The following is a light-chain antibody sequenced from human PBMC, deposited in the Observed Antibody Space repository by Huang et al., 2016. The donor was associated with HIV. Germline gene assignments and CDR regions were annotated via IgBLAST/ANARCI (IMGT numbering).Light chain of an antibody. V-gene: IGKV1-39*01. J-gene: IGKJ3*01. CDR1: QSISTY. CDR3: KQTYSTLT. CDR2: TAS. Sequence: DIQMTQSPSSLSASVGDRVTITCRASQSISTYLNWYQEKPGKAPKLLSDTASTLQSGVTSKFSCSGAGTDFTLTISSRQPEDVSTYYCKQTYSTLTFGPGTKVDIK.